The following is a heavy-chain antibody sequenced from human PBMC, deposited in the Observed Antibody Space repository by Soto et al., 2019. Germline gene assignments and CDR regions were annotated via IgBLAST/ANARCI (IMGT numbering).Heavy chain of an antibody. CDR1: GYTLTELS. J-gene: IGHJ5*02. CDR3: ATDVNHYIWFDP. CDR2: FDPEDGET. Sequence: ASVKVSCKVSGYTLTELSMHWARQAPGKGLEWMGGFDPEDGETIYAQKFQGRVTMTEDTSTDTAYMELSSLRSEDTAVYYCATDVNHYIWFDPWGQGTLVTVSS. V-gene: IGHV1-24*01.